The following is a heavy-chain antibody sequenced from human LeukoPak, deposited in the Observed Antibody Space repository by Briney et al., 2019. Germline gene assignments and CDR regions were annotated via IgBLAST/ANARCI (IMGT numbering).Heavy chain of an antibody. Sequence: SETLSLTCTVSGGSSSISSYYWSWIRQPAGKGLEWIGRIYTSGSTNYNPSLKSRATMSVDTSKNQFSLKLSSVTAADTAVYYCARESGSYSPFDYWGQGTLVTVSS. CDR3: ARESGSYSPFDY. J-gene: IGHJ4*02. CDR1: GGSSSISSYY. CDR2: IYTSGST. D-gene: IGHD1-26*01. V-gene: IGHV4-4*07.